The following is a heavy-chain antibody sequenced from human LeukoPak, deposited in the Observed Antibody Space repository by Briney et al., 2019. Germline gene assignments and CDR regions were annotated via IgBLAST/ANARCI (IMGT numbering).Heavy chain of an antibody. Sequence: GGSLRLSCAASGFTFSSYAMHWVRQAPGKGLEWVAVISYDGSNKHYADSVKGRFTISRDNSKNTLYLQMNSLRAEDTAVYYCAKDFFRITMIVVVPTGDYWGQGPLVTVSS. V-gene: IGHV3-30-3*01. CDR3: AKDFFRITMIVVVPTGDY. J-gene: IGHJ4*02. D-gene: IGHD3-22*01. CDR2: ISYDGSNK. CDR1: GFTFSSYA.